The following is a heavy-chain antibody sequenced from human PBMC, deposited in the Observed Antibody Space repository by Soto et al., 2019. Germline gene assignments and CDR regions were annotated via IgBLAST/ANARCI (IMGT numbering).Heavy chain of an antibody. CDR3: ARDHVRVGATYYYYGMDV. J-gene: IGHJ6*02. Sequence: KPSETLSLTCTVSGGSISSYYWSWIRQPPGKGLEWIGYIYYSGSTNYNPSLKSRVTISVDTSKNQFSLRLSSVTAADTAVYYCARDHVRVGATYYYYGMDVWGQGTTVTVSS. V-gene: IGHV4-59*01. CDR1: GGSISSYY. CDR2: IYYSGST. D-gene: IGHD1-26*01.